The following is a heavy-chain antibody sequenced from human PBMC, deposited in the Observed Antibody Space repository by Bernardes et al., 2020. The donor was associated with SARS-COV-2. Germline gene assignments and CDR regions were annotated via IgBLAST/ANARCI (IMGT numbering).Heavy chain of an antibody. V-gene: IGHV3-30*18. J-gene: IGHJ6*02. CDR2: IASDGSTM. Sequence: GGSLRLSCVVLTMDSRIYGLHWVRQAPGKGLEWVAVIASDGSTMYYSDSVKGRFTFSRDNYRKTLSLQMNSLTLEDTAVYYCVKDAGPSFSSGMDVWGQGTTVTVAS. CDR1: TMDSRIYG. D-gene: IGHD3-16*02. CDR3: VKDAGPSFSSGMDV.